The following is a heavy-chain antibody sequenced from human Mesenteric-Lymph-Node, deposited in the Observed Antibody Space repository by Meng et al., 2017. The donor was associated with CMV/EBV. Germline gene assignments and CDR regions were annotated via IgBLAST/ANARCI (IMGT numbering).Heavy chain of an antibody. V-gene: IGHV3-30-3*01. J-gene: IGHJ6*02. CDR3: ARSSITIFGVVMDYYYGMDV. CDR1: GFTFSSYA. CDR2: ISYDGSNK. D-gene: IGHD3-3*01. Sequence: GESLKISCAASGFTFSSYAMHWVRQAPGKGLEWVAVISYDGSNKYYADSVKGRFTISRDNSKNTLYLQMNSLRAEDTAVYYCARSSITIFGVVMDYYYGMDVWGQGTTVTVSS.